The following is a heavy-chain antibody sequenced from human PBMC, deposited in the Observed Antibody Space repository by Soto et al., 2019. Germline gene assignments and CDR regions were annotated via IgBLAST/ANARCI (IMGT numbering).Heavy chain of an antibody. D-gene: IGHD3-3*01. Sequence: EVQLVESGGGLVQPGGSRKLSCAASGFTFSGSAMHWVRQASGKGLEGVGRIRSKANSYAKAYAASVKGRFTISRDDSKNTAYLQMNSLKTEDTAVYYCTTLHLHYDFWSGYYKGDYYYYMDVWGKGTTVTVSS. CDR3: TTLHLHYDFWSGYYKGDYYYYMDV. V-gene: IGHV3-73*01. J-gene: IGHJ6*03. CDR2: IRSKANSYAK. CDR1: GFTFSGSA.